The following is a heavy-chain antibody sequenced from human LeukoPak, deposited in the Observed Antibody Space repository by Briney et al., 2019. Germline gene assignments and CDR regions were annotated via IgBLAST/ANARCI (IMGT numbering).Heavy chain of an antibody. CDR1: GYTFTNYA. J-gene: IGHJ4*02. V-gene: IGHV7-4-1*02. CDR2: IHPSTGNP. CDR3: ARAFQSLGGLSLPDY. Sequence: ASVKVSCKASGYTFTNYAMNWVRQVPGQGLEWMGWIHPSTGNPAYAQGFTGRFVFSLDTSVSTTYMEISSLKAEDTAVYFCARAFQSLGGLSLPDYWGQGTLVTVSS. D-gene: IGHD3-16*02.